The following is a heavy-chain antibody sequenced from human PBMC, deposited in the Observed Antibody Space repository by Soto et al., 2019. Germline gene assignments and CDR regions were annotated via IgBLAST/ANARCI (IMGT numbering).Heavy chain of an antibody. V-gene: IGHV3-30*18. Sequence: GGSLRLSCATSGFTFSSYGMHWVRQGPGKGLEWVTVIASDGRDKKYADSVKGRFTISRDNSKSTLYLQMNSLRVEDTAVYYCAKDGHIGAARYYFDYWGQGVLVTVSS. CDR3: AKDGHIGAARYYFDY. J-gene: IGHJ4*02. CDR1: GFTFSSYG. CDR2: IASDGRDK. D-gene: IGHD6-6*01.